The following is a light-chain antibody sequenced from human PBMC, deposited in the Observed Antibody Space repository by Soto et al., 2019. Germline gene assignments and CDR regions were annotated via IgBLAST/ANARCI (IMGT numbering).Light chain of an antibody. CDR2: KAS. Sequence: DIQMTQSPSTLSASVGDRVTITCRASQSISSWLAWYQQKPGKAPKLLIYKASSLESGVPSRFSGSGSGTEFTLTISSLQPDDFATYYCQQYNSMETFGQGTKVDIK. V-gene: IGKV1-5*03. J-gene: IGKJ1*01. CDR3: QQYNSMET. CDR1: QSISSW.